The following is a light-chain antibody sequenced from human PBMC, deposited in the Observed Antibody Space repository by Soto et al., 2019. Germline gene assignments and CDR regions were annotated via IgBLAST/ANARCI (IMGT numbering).Light chain of an antibody. CDR1: SSNIGINT. J-gene: IGLJ1*01. Sequence: LAQPPSASGTPRQRVTISCSGSSSNIGINTVNWYQQVPGTAPKLLIYTDNQRPSGVPDRFSGSKSGTSASLAISGLQSEDEADYYCAAWDDSLNGLYVFGTGTKVTVL. CDR2: TDN. V-gene: IGLV1-44*01. CDR3: AAWDDSLNGLYV.